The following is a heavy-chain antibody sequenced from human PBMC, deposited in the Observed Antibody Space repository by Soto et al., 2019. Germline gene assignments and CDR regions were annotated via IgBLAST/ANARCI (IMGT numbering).Heavy chain of an antibody. V-gene: IGHV3-23*01. CDR2: ITGGGGGT. Sequence: GGSLRLSCAASGFTFNNNYAMSWVRQAPGKGLEWVSTITGGGGGTYYTDSVKGRFSISRDTSKNTLYLQMNSLRADDTAIYYCAKCPKLMAAKNWFGPWGQGTLVTVSS. D-gene: IGHD1-26*01. J-gene: IGHJ5*02. CDR1: GFTFNNNYA. CDR3: AKCPKLMAAKNWFGP.